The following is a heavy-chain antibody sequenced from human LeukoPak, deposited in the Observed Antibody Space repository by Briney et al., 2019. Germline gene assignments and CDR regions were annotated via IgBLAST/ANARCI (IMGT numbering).Heavy chain of an antibody. V-gene: IGHV1-46*02. D-gene: IGHD5-18*01. Sequence: ASVKVSCKASGYMFNSYYMHWVRQAPGQGLEWMGMINPGGGSTTYAQKFQDRVTMTRDTSTSTVYMELSSLRSEDTAVHYCAREPAMTYYFDYWGQGSLVTVSS. J-gene: IGHJ4*02. CDR2: INPGGGST. CDR1: GYMFNSYY. CDR3: AREPAMTYYFDY.